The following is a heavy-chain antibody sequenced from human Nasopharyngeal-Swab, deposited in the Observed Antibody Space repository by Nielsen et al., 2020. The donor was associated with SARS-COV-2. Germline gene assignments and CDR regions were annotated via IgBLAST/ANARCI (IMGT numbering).Heavy chain of an antibody. CDR1: GFTFSSYA. J-gene: IGHJ4*02. Sequence: GSLRLSCAASGFTFSSYAMSWVRQAPGKGLEWVSVIYSGGSSTYYADSMKGRFTISRDNSKNTLYLQMNSLRAEDTAVYYCAKGEWLPSYYFDYWGQGTLVTVSS. CDR2: IYSGGSST. D-gene: IGHD6-19*01. V-gene: IGHV3-23*03. CDR3: AKGEWLPSYYFDY.